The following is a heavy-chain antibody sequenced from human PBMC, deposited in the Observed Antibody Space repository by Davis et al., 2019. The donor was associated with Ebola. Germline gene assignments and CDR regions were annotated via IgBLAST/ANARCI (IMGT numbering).Heavy chain of an antibody. CDR1: GGSISSYY. CDR2: IYYSGST. D-gene: IGHD1-26*01. CDR3: AGGSRELIDY. J-gene: IGHJ4*02. Sequence: SETLSLTCTVSGGSISSYYWSWIRQPPGKGLEWIGYIYYSGSTNYNPSLKSRVTISVDTSKNQFSLKLSSVTAGDTAVYYCAGGSRELIDYWGQGTLVTVSS. V-gene: IGHV4-59*08.